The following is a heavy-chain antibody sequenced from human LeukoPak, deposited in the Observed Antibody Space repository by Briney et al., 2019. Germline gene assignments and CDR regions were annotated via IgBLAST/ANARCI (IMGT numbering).Heavy chain of an antibody. D-gene: IGHD2-21*02. CDR1: GFSFSTYW. V-gene: IGHV3-74*03. CDR3: ARDPWGVTSIDS. J-gene: IGHJ4*02. CDR2: ANSDESSI. Sequence: GGSLRLSCAGSGFSFSTYWMHWVRQVPGRGLVWVSRANSDESSITYADSVKGRFTISRDNAKNTLYLQMNSLRVEDTAVYYCARDPWGVTSIDSRGQGTLVTVSS.